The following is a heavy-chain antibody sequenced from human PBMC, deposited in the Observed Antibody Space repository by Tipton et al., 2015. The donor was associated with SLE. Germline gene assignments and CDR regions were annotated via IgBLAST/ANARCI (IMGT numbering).Heavy chain of an antibody. CDR1: GDSISSGSYY. V-gene: IGHV4-39*07. CDR3: ARLTPWGYDY. CDR2: VFFTGTT. D-gene: IGHD7-27*01. Sequence: GLVKPSETLSLTCSVSGDSISSGSYYWAWIRQSPGKGPEWIGTVFFTGTTHYNPSLKSRVTISVDTSKNHFSLSLISVTAADTAVYYCARLTPWGYDYWGPGMLVTVSS. J-gene: IGHJ4*02.